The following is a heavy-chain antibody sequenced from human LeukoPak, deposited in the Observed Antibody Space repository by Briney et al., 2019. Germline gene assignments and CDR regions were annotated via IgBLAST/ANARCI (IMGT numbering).Heavy chain of an antibody. CDR2: IYYSGST. Sequence: SETLSLTCTVSGGSISSSSYYWGWIRQPPGKGLEWIGSIYYSGSTYYNPSLKSRVTISVDTSKNQFSLKLSSVTAADTAVYYCARWAMVRGVIIINAFDIWGQGTMVTVSS. J-gene: IGHJ3*02. V-gene: IGHV4-39*07. CDR3: ARWAMVRGVIIINAFDI. D-gene: IGHD3-10*01. CDR1: GGSISSSSYY.